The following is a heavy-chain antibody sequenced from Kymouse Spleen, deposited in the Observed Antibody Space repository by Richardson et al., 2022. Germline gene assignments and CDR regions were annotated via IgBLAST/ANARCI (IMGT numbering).Heavy chain of an antibody. CDR2: IYYSGST. Sequence: QVQLQESGPGLVKPSETLSLTCTVSGGSVSSGSYYWSWIRQPPGKGLEWIGYIYYSGSTNYNPSLKSRVTISVDTSKNQFSLKLSSVTAADTAVYYCAANWGSGYWGQGTLVTVSS. D-gene: IGHD7-27*02. CDR1: GGSVSSGSYY. V-gene: IGHV4-61*01. CDR3: AANWGSGY. J-gene: IGHJ4*02.